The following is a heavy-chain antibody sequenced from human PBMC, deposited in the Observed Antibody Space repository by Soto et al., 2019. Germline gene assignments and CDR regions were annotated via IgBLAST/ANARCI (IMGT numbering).Heavy chain of an antibody. CDR2: INPNSGGT. CDR3: ARGPITQWLVFVRFNDS. V-gene: IGHV1-2*02. Sequence: SSVQVSCKASGYTFTGYYMHWVRQAPGQGLEWMGWINPNSGGTNYAQKFQGRVTMTRDTSISTAYMELSRLRSDDTAVYYCARGPITQWLVFVRFNDSLGQGTLGSVSP. CDR1: GYTFTGYY. D-gene: IGHD6-19*01. J-gene: IGHJ4*02.